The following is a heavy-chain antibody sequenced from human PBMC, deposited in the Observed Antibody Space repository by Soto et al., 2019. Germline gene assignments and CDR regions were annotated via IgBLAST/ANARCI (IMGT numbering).Heavy chain of an antibody. CDR2: ISGSGGTT. D-gene: IGHD1-26*01. Sequence: EVQLLESGGALVQPGGSLRLSCVVSGFTFSNYAMTWVRQAPGKGLEWVSFISGSGGTTQYVDSVRGRFSIARDNSENTLFLQMITLRAEDTAVYYCAKGLTEWEPLYVDYWGQGTLVTVSS. J-gene: IGHJ4*02. CDR1: GFTFSNYA. CDR3: AKGLTEWEPLYVDY. V-gene: IGHV3-23*01.